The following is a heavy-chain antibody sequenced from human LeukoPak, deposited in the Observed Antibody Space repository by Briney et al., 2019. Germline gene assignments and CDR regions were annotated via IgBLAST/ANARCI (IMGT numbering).Heavy chain of an antibody. CDR3: ARDGIGNTFDS. CDR2: ISSSSSYI. Sequence: GGSLRLSCAASGFTFSSYSMNWVRHPPGKGLEWVSSISSSSSYISYADSVKGRFTISRDNTKNSLYWQMNRPRAEETAVYYCARDGIGNTFDSWGQGNLVTVSS. V-gene: IGHV3-21*01. D-gene: IGHD4-23*01. J-gene: IGHJ4*02. CDR1: GFTFSSYS.